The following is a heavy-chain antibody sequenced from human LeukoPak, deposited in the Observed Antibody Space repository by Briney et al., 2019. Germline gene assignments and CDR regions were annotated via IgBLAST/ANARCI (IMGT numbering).Heavy chain of an antibody. CDR2: IYHSGST. V-gene: IGHV4-38-2*02. D-gene: IGHD3-22*01. Sequence: SETLSLTCSVSGYSISSGYYWGWIRQPPGKGLEWIGSIYHSGSTYYNPSLKSRVTISVDTSKNQFSLKLSSVTAADTAVYYCARLNYYDSSGPRVYFDYWGQGTLVTVSS. CDR1: GYSISSGYY. J-gene: IGHJ4*02. CDR3: ARLNYYDSSGPRVYFDY.